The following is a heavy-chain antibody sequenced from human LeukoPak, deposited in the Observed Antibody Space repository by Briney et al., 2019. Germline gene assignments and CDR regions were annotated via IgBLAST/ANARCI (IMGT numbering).Heavy chain of an antibody. Sequence: GSLRLSCSASGFTFSNYSMNLVRQGPGEGLEWVSYTSGNSASIYYADSVKGRFTISRDNAKNSLYLQMNSLRAEDTAVYYCAKEGGSGSYQISWGQGTLVTVSS. D-gene: IGHD3-10*01. V-gene: IGHV3-48*01. CDR2: TSGNSASI. CDR1: GFTFSNYS. CDR3: AKEGGSGSYQIS. J-gene: IGHJ5*02.